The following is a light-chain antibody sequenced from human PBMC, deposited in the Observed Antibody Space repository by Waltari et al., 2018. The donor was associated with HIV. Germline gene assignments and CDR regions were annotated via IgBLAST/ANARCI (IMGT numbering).Light chain of an antibody. CDR3: TSYAGSGEYV. CDR2: EGS. CDR1: SSDVGGYDY. J-gene: IGLJ1*01. V-gene: IGLV2-8*01. Sequence: QSALTQPPSASGSPGQSVTISCTGTSSDVGGYDYVSWYQHPPGKVPRLIMYEGSKRPSGVPDRFSGFKSGNTASLTVSGLQAEDEADYYCTSYAGSGEYVFGTGTKVTVL.